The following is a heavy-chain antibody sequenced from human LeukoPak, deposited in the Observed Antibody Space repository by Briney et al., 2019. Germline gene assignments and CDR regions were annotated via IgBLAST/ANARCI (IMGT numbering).Heavy chain of an antibody. CDR3: ATTDFDY. D-gene: IGHD4-11*01. Sequence: GGSLRPSCAASGFTFSSYGMHWVRQAPGKGLEWVAVISYDGSNKYYADSVKGRFTISRDNSKNTLYLQMNSLRAEDTAVYYCATTDFDYWGQGTLVTVSS. CDR2: ISYDGSNK. CDR1: GFTFSSYG. V-gene: IGHV3-30*03. J-gene: IGHJ4*02.